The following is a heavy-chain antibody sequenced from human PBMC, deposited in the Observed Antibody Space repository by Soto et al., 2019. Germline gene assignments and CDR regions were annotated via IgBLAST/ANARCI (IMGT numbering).Heavy chain of an antibody. D-gene: IGHD3-16*01. CDR3: ARAPLSVGGLDWFDP. Sequence: SETLSLTCTVSGGSISSGGYYWSWVRQPPGKGLEWIGEIYHSGSTNYNPSLKSRVTISVDKSKNQFSLKLSSVTAADTAVYYCARAPLSVGGLDWFDPWGQGTLVTVSS. CDR2: IYHSGST. CDR1: GGSISSGGYY. J-gene: IGHJ5*02. V-gene: IGHV4-39*07.